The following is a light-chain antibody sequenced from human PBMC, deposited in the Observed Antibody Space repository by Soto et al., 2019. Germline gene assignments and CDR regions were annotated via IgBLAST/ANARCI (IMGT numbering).Light chain of an antibody. Sequence: IFLTQSAATLSLSPVERATLSCMASQSVSSYLAWYQQKPGQAPRLLIYDASNRATGIPARFSGSGSGTDFTLTISRLEPEDFAVYYCQQYGSSPPTFGQGTKVDIK. J-gene: IGKJ1*01. CDR2: DAS. CDR1: QSVSSY. V-gene: IGKV3-20*01. CDR3: QQYGSSPPT.